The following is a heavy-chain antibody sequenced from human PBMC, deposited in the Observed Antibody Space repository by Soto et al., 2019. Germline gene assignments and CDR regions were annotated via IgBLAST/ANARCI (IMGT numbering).Heavy chain of an antibody. CDR3: AREGPPNSYYDSSEEGFDY. Sequence: EVQLVESGGGLVKPGGSLRLSCAASGFTFSSYSMNWVRQAPGKGLEWVSSISSSSSYIYYADSVKGRCTISRDNAKNSQYLQMNSLRDEDTAVYYCAREGPPNSYYDSSEEGFDYWGQGTLVTVSS. D-gene: IGHD3-22*01. CDR2: ISSSSSYI. J-gene: IGHJ4*02. CDR1: GFTFSSYS. V-gene: IGHV3-21*01.